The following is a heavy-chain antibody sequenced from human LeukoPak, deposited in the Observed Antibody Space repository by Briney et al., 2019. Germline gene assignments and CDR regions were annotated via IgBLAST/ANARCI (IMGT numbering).Heavy chain of an antibody. Sequence: PSETLSLTCTVSGGSISSYYWSWIRQPPGKGLEWIGRIYTSGSTNYNPSLKSRVTMSVDTSKNQFSLKLSSVTAADTAVYYCARETDVDTAMVKGDNWFDPWGQGTLVTVSS. CDR1: GGSISSYY. J-gene: IGHJ5*02. V-gene: IGHV4-4*07. CDR2: IYTSGST. CDR3: ARETDVDTAMVKGDNWFDP. D-gene: IGHD5-18*01.